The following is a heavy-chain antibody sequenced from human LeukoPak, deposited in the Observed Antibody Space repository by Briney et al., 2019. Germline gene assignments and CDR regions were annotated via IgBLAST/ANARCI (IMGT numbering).Heavy chain of an antibody. J-gene: IGHJ4*02. CDR3: ARAVRWKGGMVRGAFDY. D-gene: IGHD3-10*01. CDR2: INHSGST. V-gene: IGHV4-34*01. CDR1: GGSLSGYY. Sequence: SETLSLTCAVYGGSLSGYYWSWIRQPPGKGLEWIGEINHSGSTNYNPSLKSRVTISVDTSKNQFSLKLSSVTAADTAVYYCARAVRWKGGMVRGAFDYWGQGTLVTVSS.